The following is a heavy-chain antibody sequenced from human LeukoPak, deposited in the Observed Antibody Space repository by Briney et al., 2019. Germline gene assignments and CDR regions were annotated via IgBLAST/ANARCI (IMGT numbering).Heavy chain of an antibody. V-gene: IGHV1-2*02. CDR3: ARGSTVTTLYPFDY. CDR1: VYTFTGYY. Sequence: ASVNVSCKASVYTFTGYYMHWVRQAPGQGLEWMGWINPNSGGTNYAQKFQGRVTMTRDTSISTAYMELSRLRSDDTAVYYCARGSTVTTLYPFDYWGQGTLVTVSS. J-gene: IGHJ4*02. D-gene: IGHD4-17*01. CDR2: INPNSGGT.